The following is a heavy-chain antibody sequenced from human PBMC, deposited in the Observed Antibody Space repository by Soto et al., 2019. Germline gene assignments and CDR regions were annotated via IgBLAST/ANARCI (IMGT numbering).Heavy chain of an antibody. V-gene: IGHV4-39*01. Sequence: SETLSLTYTVSGGSISSSSYYWGWIRQPPGKGLEWIGSIYYSGSTYYNPSLKSRVTISVDTSKNQFSLKLSSVTAADTAVYYCARTSYYYGSGSYPDYWGQGTLVTVSS. CDR2: IYYSGST. CDR3: ARTSYYYGSGSYPDY. CDR1: GGSISSSSYY. D-gene: IGHD3-10*01. J-gene: IGHJ4*02.